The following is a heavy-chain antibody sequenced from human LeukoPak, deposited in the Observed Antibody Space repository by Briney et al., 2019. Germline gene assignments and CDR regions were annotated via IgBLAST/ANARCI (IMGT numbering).Heavy chain of an antibody. CDR1: GYSFTTYW. D-gene: IGHD2-15*01. V-gene: IGHV5-51*01. CDR3: ARARYCSGGSCYAEY. CDR2: IYPGDSDT. J-gene: IGHJ4*02. Sequence: GESLKISCKGSGYSFTTYWIGWVRQMPGKGLEWMGIIYPGDSDTRYSPFFQGQVTISADKSISTAYLEWSSLKASDTAMYYCARARYCSGGSCYAEYWGQGTLVTVPS.